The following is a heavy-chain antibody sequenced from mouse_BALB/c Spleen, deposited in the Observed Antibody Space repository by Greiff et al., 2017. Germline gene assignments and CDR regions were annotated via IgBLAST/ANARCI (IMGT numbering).Heavy chain of an antibody. CDR2: INPSNGGT. CDR1: GYTFTSYY. V-gene: IGHV1S81*02. J-gene: IGHJ4*01. D-gene: IGHD2-13*01. CDR3: TREGRDAMDY. Sequence: QVQLQQPGAELVKPGASVKLSCKASGYTFTSYYMYWVKQRPGQGLEWIGGINPSNGGTNFNEKFKSKATLTVDKSSSTAYMQLSSLTSEDSAVYYCTREGRDAMDYWGQGTSVTVSS.